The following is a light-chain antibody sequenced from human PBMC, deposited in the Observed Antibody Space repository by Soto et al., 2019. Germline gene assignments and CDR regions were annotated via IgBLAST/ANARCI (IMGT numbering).Light chain of an antibody. CDR2: GAS. V-gene: IGKV3-15*01. CDR1: QSVSSN. Sequence: EIVMTQSPATLSVSPGERATLSCRASQSVSSNLAWYQQKPGQAPRLLIYGASTRATGIPAMFSGSGSGTEFTLTISSLQSEDFAVYYCQQYNNWYMYTFGQGTKLEIK. J-gene: IGKJ2*01. CDR3: QQYNNWYMYT.